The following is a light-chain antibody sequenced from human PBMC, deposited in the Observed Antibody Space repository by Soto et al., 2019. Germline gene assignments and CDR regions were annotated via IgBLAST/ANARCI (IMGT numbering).Light chain of an antibody. Sequence: EIVLTQSPGTLSLSPLEIATLSVRASQSVSSSYLAWYQQKPGQAPRLLIYGASSRATGIPDRFSGSGSGTDFTLTISRLEPEDFAVYYCQQYGSFTFGGGTKVDI. CDR1: QSVSSSY. J-gene: IGKJ4*01. CDR2: GAS. V-gene: IGKV3-20*01. CDR3: QQYGSFT.